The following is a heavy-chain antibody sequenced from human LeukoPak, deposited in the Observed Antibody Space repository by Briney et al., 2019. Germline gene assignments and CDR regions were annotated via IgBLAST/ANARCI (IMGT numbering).Heavy chain of an antibody. CDR2: ISSSDSTI. V-gene: IGHV3-11*01. J-gene: IGHJ5*02. D-gene: IGHD3-22*01. CDR3: ARDPPSNYYDSLHGYS. Sequence: GGSLRLSCAASGFTFSDYYMSWIRQAPGKGLEWVSYISSSDSTIYYAHSVKGRFTISRDNATNSLYLQMNSLRAEDTAVYYCARDPPSNYYDSLHGYSWGQGTLVTVSS. CDR1: GFTFSDYY.